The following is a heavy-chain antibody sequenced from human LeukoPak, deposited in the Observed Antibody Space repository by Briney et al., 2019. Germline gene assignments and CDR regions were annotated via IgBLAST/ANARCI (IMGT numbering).Heavy chain of an antibody. Sequence: GASVKVSCKASGYTFTSYAMNWVRQAPGQGLEWMGRINPNSGGTNYAQKFQGRVTMTRDTSISTAYMELSRLRSDDTAVYYCARGAEYYYDSSGLWGNYWGQGTLVTVSS. CDR3: ARGAEYYYDSSGLWGNY. CDR2: INPNSGGT. V-gene: IGHV1-2*06. CDR1: GYTFTSYA. J-gene: IGHJ4*02. D-gene: IGHD3-22*01.